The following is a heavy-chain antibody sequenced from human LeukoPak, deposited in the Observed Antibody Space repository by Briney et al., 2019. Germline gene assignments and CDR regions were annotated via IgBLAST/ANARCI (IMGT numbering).Heavy chain of an antibody. CDR1: GGSISSYY. D-gene: IGHD2-15*01. CDR2: IYYSGST. V-gene: IGHV4-59*12. Sequence: SETLSLTCTVSGGSISSYYWSWIRQPPGKGLEWIGYIYYSGSTNYNPSLKSRVTISVDRSKNQFSLKLTSVTAADTAVYYCAREGRYCSGGRACYMDVWGKGTTVTVSS. J-gene: IGHJ6*03. CDR3: AREGRYCSGGRACYMDV.